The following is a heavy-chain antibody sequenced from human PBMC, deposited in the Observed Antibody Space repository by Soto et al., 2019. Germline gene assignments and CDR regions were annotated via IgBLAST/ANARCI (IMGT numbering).Heavy chain of an antibody. CDR1: GGTFSSYA. J-gene: IGHJ3*02. V-gene: IGHV1-69*13. D-gene: IGHD7-27*01. Sequence: ASVKVSCKASGGTFSSYAISWVRQAPGQGLEWMGGIIPIFGTANYAQKFQGRVTITADESTSTAYMELSSLRSEDTAVYYCARPYNWGYAFDIWGQGTMVTVSS. CDR3: ARPYNWGYAFDI. CDR2: IIPIFGTA.